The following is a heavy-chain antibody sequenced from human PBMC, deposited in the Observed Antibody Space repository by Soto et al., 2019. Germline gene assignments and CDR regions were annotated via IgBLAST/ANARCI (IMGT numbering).Heavy chain of an antibody. CDR2: IYSGGST. V-gene: IGHV3-53*02. CDR1: GFTVSSNY. CDR3: AGHSGRGELSLYAFDI. Sequence: EVQLVETGGGLIQPGGSLRLSCAASGFTVSSNYMSWVRQAPGKGLEWVSVIYSGGSTYYADSVKGRFTISRDNSKNTLYLQMNSRRAEDTAVYYCAGHSGRGELSLYAFDIWGQGTMVTVSS. J-gene: IGHJ3*02. D-gene: IGHD3-16*02.